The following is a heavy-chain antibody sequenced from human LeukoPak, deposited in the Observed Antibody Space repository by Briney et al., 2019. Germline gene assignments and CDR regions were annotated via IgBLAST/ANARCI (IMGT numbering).Heavy chain of an antibody. CDR1: GFTFSDYY. D-gene: IGHD3-22*01. CDR2: ISSSGSTI. Sequence: PGGSLRRSCAASGFTFSDYYMSWIRQAPGKGLEWVSYISSSGSTIYYADSVKGRFTISRDNAKNSLYLQMNSLRAEDTAVYYCASLSITMIVVSRPFDYWGQGTLVTVSS. V-gene: IGHV3-11*04. J-gene: IGHJ4*02. CDR3: ASLSITMIVVSRPFDY.